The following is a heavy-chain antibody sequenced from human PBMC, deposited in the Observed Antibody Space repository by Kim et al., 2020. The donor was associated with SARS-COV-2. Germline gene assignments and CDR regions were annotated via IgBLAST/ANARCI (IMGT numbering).Heavy chain of an antibody. CDR3: ARDYYDSRGYGMDV. Sequence: KFQGRVTITRDTSASTAYMELSSLRSEDTAVYYCARDYYDSRGYGMDVWGQGTTVTVSS. J-gene: IGHJ6*02. V-gene: IGHV1-3*01. D-gene: IGHD3-22*01.